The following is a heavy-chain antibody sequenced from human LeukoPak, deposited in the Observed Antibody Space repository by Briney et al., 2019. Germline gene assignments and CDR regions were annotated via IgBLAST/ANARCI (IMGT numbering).Heavy chain of an antibody. J-gene: IGHJ4*03. V-gene: IGHV4-4*07. CDR1: GGSIISYY. CDR3: RRALGG. Sequence: KSSETLSLTCPVAGGSIISYYWSWIRQPAGKGLEWIGRIYTRGSTDYNPTLKSRVTISVDTSKNQFSLKLSSVTAADTAVYYGRRALGGWGKGTLVTVSS. D-gene: IGHD3-16*01. CDR2: IYTRGST.